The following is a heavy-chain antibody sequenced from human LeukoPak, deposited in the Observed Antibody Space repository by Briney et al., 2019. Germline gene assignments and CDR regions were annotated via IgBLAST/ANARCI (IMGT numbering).Heavy chain of an antibody. J-gene: IGHJ5*02. Sequence: ASVKVSCKASGYTFTSYDINWGRQATGQGLEWMGWMNPNSGNTGYAQKFQGRVTMTRNTSISTAYMELSSLRSEDTAVYYCARSLFPHGGWFDPWGQGTLVTVSS. V-gene: IGHV1-8*01. CDR2: MNPNSGNT. CDR1: GYTFTSYD. CDR3: ARSLFPHGGWFDP. D-gene: IGHD2-21*01.